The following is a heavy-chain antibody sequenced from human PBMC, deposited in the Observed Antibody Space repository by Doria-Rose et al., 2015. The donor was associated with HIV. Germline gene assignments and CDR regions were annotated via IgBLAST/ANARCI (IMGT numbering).Heavy chain of an antibody. CDR2: ISSTSAYI. CDR3: ATGVTLDY. CDR1: GFTFSSHR. V-gene: IGHV3-21*01. Sequence: VQLVQSGRGLVRPGGSLRLSCATSGFTFSSHRIHWVRQAPGKWLEWVSSISSTSAYINYADSVRGRFTISRDNARNSLYLQMDSLRAEDTAIYYCATGVTLDYWGQGTLVTVSS. J-gene: IGHJ4*02. D-gene: IGHD3-10*01.